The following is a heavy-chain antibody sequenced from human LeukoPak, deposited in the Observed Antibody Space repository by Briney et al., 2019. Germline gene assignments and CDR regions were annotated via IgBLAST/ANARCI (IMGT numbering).Heavy chain of an antibody. V-gene: IGHV4-39*07. CDR2: IYYSGST. CDR1: GGSISSSSYY. CDR3: ARGGDYRDFDY. D-gene: IGHD4-17*01. J-gene: IGHJ4*02. Sequence: SETLSLTCTVSGGSISSSSYYWGWIRQPPGKGLEWIGSIYYSGSTYYNPSLKSRVTISVDTSKNQFSLKLSSVTAADTAVYYCARGGDYRDFDYWGQGTLVTVSS.